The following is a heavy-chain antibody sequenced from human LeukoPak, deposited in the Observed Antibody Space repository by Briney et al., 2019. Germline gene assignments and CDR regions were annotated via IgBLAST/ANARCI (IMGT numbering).Heavy chain of an antibody. CDR1: GYTLTELS. D-gene: IGHD4-17*01. J-gene: IGHJ4*02. Sequence: ASVKVSCKVSGYTLTELSMHWVRQAPGKGLEWMGGFDPEDGETIYAQKFQGRVTMTEDTSTDTAYTELSSLRSEDTAVYYCATMWALYYDYGDKPTDWGQGTLVTVSS. CDR2: FDPEDGET. CDR3: ATMWALYYDYGDKPTD. V-gene: IGHV1-24*01.